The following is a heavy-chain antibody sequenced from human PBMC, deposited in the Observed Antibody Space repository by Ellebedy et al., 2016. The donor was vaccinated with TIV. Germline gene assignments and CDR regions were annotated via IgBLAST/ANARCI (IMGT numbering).Heavy chain of an antibody. CDR3: WAGYYYYYYGMDV. V-gene: IGHV4-39*01. J-gene: IGHJ6*02. CDR2: IYYSGST. CDR1: GGSISSSSYY. Sequence: SETLSLTXTVSGGSISSSSYYWGWIRQPPGKGLEWIGSIYYSGSTYYNPSLKSRVTISVDTSKNQFSLKLSSVTAADTAVYYCWAGYYYYYYGMDVWGQGTTVTVSS.